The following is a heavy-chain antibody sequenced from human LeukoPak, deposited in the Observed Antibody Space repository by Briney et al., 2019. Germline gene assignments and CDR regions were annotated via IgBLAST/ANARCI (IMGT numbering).Heavy chain of an antibody. V-gene: IGHV3-23*01. CDR1: GFTFSSYG. CDR3: ARVGLIDSGGYYRGNYFDY. Sequence: PGGSLRLSCAASGFTFSSYGMSWVRQAPGKGLEWVSAISGSGGSTYYADSVKGRFTISRDNSKNTLYLQMNSLRAEDTAVFYCARVGLIDSGGYYRGNYFDYWGQGTLVTVSS. CDR2: ISGSGGST. D-gene: IGHD3-22*01. J-gene: IGHJ4*02.